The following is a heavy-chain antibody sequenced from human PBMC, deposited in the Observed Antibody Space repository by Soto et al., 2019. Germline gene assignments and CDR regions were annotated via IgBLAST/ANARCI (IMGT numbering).Heavy chain of an antibody. J-gene: IGHJ3*02. D-gene: IGHD2-15*01. CDR3: ARGTNFVVVVAATLAFDI. Sequence: PSETLSLICAVSGGSISSVGYSWSWIRQPPGKGLEWIGYIYHSGSTYYNPSLKSRVTISVDRSKNQFSLKLSSVTAADTAVYYCARGTNFVVVVAATLAFDIWGQGTMVTVSS. CDR1: GGSISSVGYS. V-gene: IGHV4-30-2*01. CDR2: IYHSGST.